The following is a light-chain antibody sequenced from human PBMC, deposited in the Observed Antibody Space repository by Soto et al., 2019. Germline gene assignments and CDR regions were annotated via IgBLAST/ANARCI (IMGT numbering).Light chain of an antibody. Sequence: DTVMTQSPVTLSVSPGERATLSCRASQSVGGNLAWYQQKPGQAPRLLIYGASKRATGVPDRFSGSGSGAVFTLTISSQQSDDFALYYCQQYSNWPPWTFGQGTKVEVK. CDR1: QSVGGN. J-gene: IGKJ1*01. V-gene: IGKV3-15*01. CDR2: GAS. CDR3: QQYSNWPPWT.